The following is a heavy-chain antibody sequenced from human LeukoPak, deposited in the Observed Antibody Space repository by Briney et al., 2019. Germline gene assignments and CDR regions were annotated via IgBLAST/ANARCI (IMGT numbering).Heavy chain of an antibody. CDR1: GGSISSDY. J-gene: IGHJ4*02. CDR3: ARLHYDSSGYYYFDY. V-gene: IGHV4-59*08. Sequence: PSETLSLTCTVSGGSISSDYWSWIRHPPEKGLEWIGYIYYSGITNYNPSLKSRVTISVDTSKNQFSLKLSSVTAADTAVYYCARLHYDSSGYYYFDYWGQGTLVTVSS. D-gene: IGHD3-22*01. CDR2: IYYSGIT.